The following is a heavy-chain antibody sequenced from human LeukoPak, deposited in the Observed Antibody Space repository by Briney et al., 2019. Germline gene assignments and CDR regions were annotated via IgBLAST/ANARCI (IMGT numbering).Heavy chain of an antibody. CDR3: ARDKYSSGWYYFDY. CDR2: INPNSGGT. J-gene: IGHJ4*02. D-gene: IGHD6-19*01. CDR1: GYTFTGYY. Sequence: ASVKVSCKASGYTFTGYYMHWVRQAPGQGLEWMGRINPNSGGTNYAQKFQGRVIMTRDTSISTAYMELSRLRSDDTAVYYCARDKYSSGWYYFDYWGQGTLVTVSS. V-gene: IGHV1-2*06.